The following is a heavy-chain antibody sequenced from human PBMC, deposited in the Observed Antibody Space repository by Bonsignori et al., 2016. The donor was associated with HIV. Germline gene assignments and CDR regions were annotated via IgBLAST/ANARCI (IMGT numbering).Heavy chain of an antibody. D-gene: IGHD3-16*01. V-gene: IGHV6-1*01. Sequence: WIRQSPIERALEWLGRTYYRSKWYNDYAVSVKSRITINPDTSKNQFSLQLNSVTPEDTAVYYCARDHSGGIDYWGQGTLVTVSS. CDR3: ARDHSGGIDY. J-gene: IGHJ4*02. CDR2: TYYRSKWYN.